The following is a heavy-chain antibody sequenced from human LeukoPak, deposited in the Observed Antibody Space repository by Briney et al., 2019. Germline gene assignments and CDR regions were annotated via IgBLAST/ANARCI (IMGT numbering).Heavy chain of an antibody. CDR1: GFTFSGFW. V-gene: IGHV3-7*03. D-gene: IGHD6-6*01. J-gene: IGHJ3*01. CDR3: ARSSYSSSSSV. Sequence: GGSLRLSCAVSGFTFSGFWMSWSRQAPGKGLEWVASINSDGSEGYYADVVKGRFTISRDNAKNSLYLQINSLRAEDTAVYYCARSSYSSSSSVWGKGKMVTVSS. CDR2: INSDGSEG.